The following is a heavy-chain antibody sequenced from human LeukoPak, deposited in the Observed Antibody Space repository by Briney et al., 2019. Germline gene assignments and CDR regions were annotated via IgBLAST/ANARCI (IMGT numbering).Heavy chain of an antibody. CDR3: AKAALRYQLLSSLDY. V-gene: IGHV3-23*01. CDR1: GFTFSSYA. CDR2: ISGSGAST. J-gene: IGHJ4*02. Sequence: GGSLRLSCAASGFTFSSYAMNWARQAPGKGLEWVSAISGSGASTYYADSVKGRFPISRDNSKNTLYLQMNSLRAEDTAIYYCAKAALRYQLLSSLDYWGQGTLVTVS. D-gene: IGHD2-2*01.